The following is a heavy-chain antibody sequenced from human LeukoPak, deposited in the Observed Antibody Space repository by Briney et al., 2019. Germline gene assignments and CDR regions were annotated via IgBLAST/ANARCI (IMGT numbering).Heavy chain of an antibody. J-gene: IGHJ6*04. D-gene: IGHD2-15*01. CDR2: IYHSGST. CDR3: ARDRVVVAASDYYYYYGMDV. CDR1: GGSISSSNW. Sequence: SGTLSLTCAVSGGSISSSNWWSWVRQTPGKGLEWIGEIYHSGSTNYNPSLKSRVTISVDKSKNQFSLKLSSVTAADTAVYYCARDRVVVAASDYYYYYGMDVWGKGTTVTVSS. V-gene: IGHV4-4*02.